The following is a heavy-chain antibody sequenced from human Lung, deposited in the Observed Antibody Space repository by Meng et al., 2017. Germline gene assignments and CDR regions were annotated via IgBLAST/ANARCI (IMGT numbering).Heavy chain of an antibody. V-gene: IGHV4-34*01. J-gene: IGHJ4*02. CDR2: INHSGST. Sequence: HVQLQPWGAALLKPSETLSLPCVVSGGSFSDYYWSWIRQPPGKGLEWIGEINHSGSTNYNPSLEGRATISVDTSQNNLSLKLSSVTAADSAVYYCARGPTTMAHDFDYWGQGTLVTVSS. CDR1: GGSFSDYY. D-gene: IGHD4-11*01. CDR3: ARGPTTMAHDFDY.